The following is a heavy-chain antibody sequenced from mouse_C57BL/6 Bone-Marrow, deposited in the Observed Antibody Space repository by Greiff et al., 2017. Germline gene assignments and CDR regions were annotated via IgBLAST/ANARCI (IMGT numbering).Heavy chain of an antibody. CDR2: IDPENGGT. CDR1: GFNITDYY. D-gene: IGHD1-1*02. Sequence: EVQLQQSGAELVRPGASVKLSCTASGFNITDYYMHWVKQRPEQGLEWIGWIDPENGGTGYNQKFQGKATLTADKSSNTAYMELRSLTSEDTAVYYCTRLSIAMDYWGQGTSVTVSS. CDR3: TRLSIAMDY. V-gene: IGHV14-4*01. J-gene: IGHJ4*01.